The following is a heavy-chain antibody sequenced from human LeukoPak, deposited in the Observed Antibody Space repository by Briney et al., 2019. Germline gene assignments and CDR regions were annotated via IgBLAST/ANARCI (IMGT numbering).Heavy chain of an antibody. CDR1: GYRFTTYW. CDR3: ARQQMAYYYYYGMDV. Sequence: GESLKISCKGSGYRFTTYWIAWVRQMPGKGLEWMGIIYPGDSDTRYSPSFQGQVAISADKSISTAFLQWSSLKASDTAMYYCARQQMAYYYYYGMDVWGKGTTVTVSS. J-gene: IGHJ6*04. D-gene: IGHD5-24*01. CDR2: IYPGDSDT. V-gene: IGHV5-51*01.